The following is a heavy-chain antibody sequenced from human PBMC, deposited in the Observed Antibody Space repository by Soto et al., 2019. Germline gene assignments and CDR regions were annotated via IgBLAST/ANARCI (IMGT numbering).Heavy chain of an antibody. Sequence: SETLSLTCTVSGGSISSSSYYWGWIRQPPGKGLEWIGSIYYSGSTYYNPSLKSRVTISVDTSKNQFSLKLSSVTAADTAVYYCARGGASDIAAAGLVYYYYGMDVWGQGTTVTVSS. D-gene: IGHD6-13*01. V-gene: IGHV4-39*01. CDR1: GGSISSSSYY. CDR3: ARGGASDIAAAGLVYYYYGMDV. J-gene: IGHJ6*02. CDR2: IYYSGST.